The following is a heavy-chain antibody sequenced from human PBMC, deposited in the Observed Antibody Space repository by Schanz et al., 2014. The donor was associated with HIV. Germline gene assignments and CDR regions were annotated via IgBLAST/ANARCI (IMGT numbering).Heavy chain of an antibody. CDR2: MNPSTGNS. V-gene: IGHV1-8*02. CDR1: GYNFGNLD. CDR3: ARGPKWEGLMDV. D-gene: IGHD1-26*01. Sequence: QVQLVQSGAEVREPGASVRVSCKASGYNFGNLDIHWVRQASGLGLEWMGWMNPSTGNSGYAQMFQVRVTMTRDTSISTAYLEVDSLKSEDTAVYYCARGPKWEGLMDVWGQGTTVIVSS. J-gene: IGHJ6*02.